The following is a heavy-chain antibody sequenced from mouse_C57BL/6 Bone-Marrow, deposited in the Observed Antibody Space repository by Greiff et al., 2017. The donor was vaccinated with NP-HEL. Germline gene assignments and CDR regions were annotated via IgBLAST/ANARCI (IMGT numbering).Heavy chain of an antibody. Sequence: EVQLQESGTVLARPGASVKMSCKTSGYTFTSYWMHWVKQRPGQGLEWIGAIYPGNSDTSYNQKLKGQAKLTAVTSASTAYMELSSLTNEDSAVYYCTRSRYYGSSYWYFDVWGTGTTVTVSS. CDR3: TRSRYYGSSYWYFDV. J-gene: IGHJ1*03. D-gene: IGHD1-1*01. CDR1: GYTFTSYW. CDR2: IYPGNSDT. V-gene: IGHV1-5*01.